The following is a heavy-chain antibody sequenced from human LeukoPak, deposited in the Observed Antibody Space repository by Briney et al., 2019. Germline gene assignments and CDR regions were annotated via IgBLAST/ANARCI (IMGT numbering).Heavy chain of an antibody. J-gene: IGHJ4*02. CDR1: GYSISSGYY. CDR2: IYHSGNT. D-gene: IGHD6-19*01. V-gene: IGHV4-38-2*02. CDR3: ARDLIAVAAFDY. Sequence: SETLSLTCAVSGYSISSGYYWGWIRQPPGKGLEWIGSIYHSGNTYYNLSLKSRVTISVDTSKNQFSLKLSSVTAADTAVYYCARDLIAVAAFDYWGQGTLVTVSS.